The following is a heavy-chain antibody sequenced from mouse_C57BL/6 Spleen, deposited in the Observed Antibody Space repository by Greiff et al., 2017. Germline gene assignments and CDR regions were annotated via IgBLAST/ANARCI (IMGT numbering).Heavy chain of an antibody. D-gene: IGHD1-1*01. CDR1: GYTFTDYY. CDR2: INPNNGGI. V-gene: IGHV1-26*01. J-gene: IGHJ2*01. CDR3: AREGLLRYYFDY. Sequence: EVQLQQSGPELVKPGASVKISGKASGYTFTDYYMNGVKQSHGKSLEWIGDINPNNGGISYNQKFKGKATLTLAKSSSTAYMELRSLTSEDSAVYYCAREGLLRYYFDYWGQGTTLTVSS.